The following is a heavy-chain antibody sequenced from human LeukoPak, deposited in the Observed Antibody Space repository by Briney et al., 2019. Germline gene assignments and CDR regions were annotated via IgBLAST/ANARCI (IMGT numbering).Heavy chain of an antibody. Sequence: SETLSLTCAVYGGSFSGYYWSWIRQPPGKGLEWIGAINHSGSTNYNPSLKSRVTISVDTSKNQFSLKLSPVTAADTAVYYCARGRRYYDISTGYYFDYWGQGTLVTVSS. J-gene: IGHJ4*02. CDR2: INHSGST. CDR1: GGSFSGYY. V-gene: IGHV4-34*01. D-gene: IGHD3-9*01. CDR3: ARGRRYYDISTGYYFDY.